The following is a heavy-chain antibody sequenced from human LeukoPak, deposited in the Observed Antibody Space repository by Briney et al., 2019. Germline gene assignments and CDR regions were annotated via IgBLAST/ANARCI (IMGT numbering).Heavy chain of an antibody. J-gene: IGHJ4*02. D-gene: IGHD3-9*01. CDR2: ISAYNGNT. CDR3: ARVPDYDILTGPVDY. Sequence: ASVKVSCKASGYTFTSYGISWVRQAPGQGLEWMGWISAYNGNTNCAQKLQGRVTMTTDTSTSTAYMELRSLRSDDTAVYYCARVPDYDILTGPVDYWGQGTLVTVSS. CDR1: GYTFTSYG. V-gene: IGHV1-18*01.